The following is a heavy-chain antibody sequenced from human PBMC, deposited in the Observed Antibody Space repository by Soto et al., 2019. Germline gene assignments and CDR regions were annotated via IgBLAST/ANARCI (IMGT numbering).Heavy chain of an antibody. Sequence: SGPTLVNPTQTLTLTCSFPGFSLTTSGVGVGWIRQPPGKALEWLAHIYWSGDEHYRPSLKSRPSIMKAASKNQVVLTMTNMDPVDTATYYCARSMVAAGNRWFDPWGQGTLVTVSS. V-gene: IGHV2-5*01. CDR1: GFSLTTSGVG. D-gene: IGHD6-13*01. CDR3: ARSMVAAGNRWFDP. CDR2: IYWSGDE. J-gene: IGHJ5*02.